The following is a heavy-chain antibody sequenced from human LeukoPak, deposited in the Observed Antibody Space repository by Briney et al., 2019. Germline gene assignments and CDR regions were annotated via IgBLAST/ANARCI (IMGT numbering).Heavy chain of an antibody. CDR2: ISAYNDNT. Sequence: ASVKVSCKASGYTFTSYGISWVRQAPGQGLEWMGWISAYNDNTNYAQKLQGRVTMTTDTSTSTAYMELRSLRSDDTAVYYCARDRGYDYVWGSYRYDFDYWGQGTLVTVSS. D-gene: IGHD3-16*02. V-gene: IGHV1-18*01. CDR1: GYTFTSYG. J-gene: IGHJ4*02. CDR3: ARDRGYDYVWGSYRYDFDY.